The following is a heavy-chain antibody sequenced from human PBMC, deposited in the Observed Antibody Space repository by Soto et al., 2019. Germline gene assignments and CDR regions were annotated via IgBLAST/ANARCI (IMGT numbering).Heavy chain of an antibody. V-gene: IGHV4-39*07. J-gene: IGHJ4*02. Sequence: SETLSLTCTVSGGSISSTTYYWGWMRQPPGKGLEWIASFFIGGNTYYNPSLKSRVTISVDRSKNQFSLNLSSVTAADTAVYYCDSIGYHYGSGSNPHDYWGQGTLVTVSS. CDR2: FFIGGNT. CDR3: DSIGYHYGSGSNPHDY. D-gene: IGHD3-10*01. CDR1: GGSISSTTYY.